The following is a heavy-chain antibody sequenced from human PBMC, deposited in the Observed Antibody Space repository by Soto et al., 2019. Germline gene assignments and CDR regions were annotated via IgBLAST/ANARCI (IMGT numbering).Heavy chain of an antibody. D-gene: IGHD3-22*01. J-gene: IGHJ6*02. CDR1: GFTFSSYG. Sequence: LRLSCAASGFTFSSYGMHWVRQAPGKGLEWVAVIWYDGSNKYYADSVKGRFTISRDNSKNTLYLQMNSLRAEDTAVYYCARDPGDSSGYYYLVPYYYGMDVWGQGTTVTVS. CDR2: IWYDGSNK. CDR3: ARDPGDSSGYYYLVPYYYGMDV. V-gene: IGHV3-33*01.